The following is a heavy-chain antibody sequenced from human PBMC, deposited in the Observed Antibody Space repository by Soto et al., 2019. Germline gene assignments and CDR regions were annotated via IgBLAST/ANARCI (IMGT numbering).Heavy chain of an antibody. D-gene: IGHD1-1*01. CDR1: GFTFSSYG. J-gene: IGHJ4*02. CDR3: ARNLAPRNWNDFDY. V-gene: IGHV3-33*01. Sequence: GGSLRLSCAASGFTFSSYGMHWVRQAPGKGLEWVAVIWYDGSNKYYADSVKGRFTISRDNSKNTLYLQMNSLRAEDTAVYYCARNLAPRNWNDFDYWGQGTLVTVS. CDR2: IWYDGSNK.